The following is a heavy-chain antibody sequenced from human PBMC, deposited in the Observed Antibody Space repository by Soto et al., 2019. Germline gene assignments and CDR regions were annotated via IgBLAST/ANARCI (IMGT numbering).Heavy chain of an antibody. V-gene: IGHV3-23*01. CDR2: ISGSGGST. CDR1: GFTFSSYA. Sequence: GGSLRLSCAASGFTFSSYAMSWVRQAPVKGLEWVSAISGSGGSTYYADSVKGRFTISRDNSKNTLYLQMNSLRAEDTAVYYCANTGTSGYLYYYYYGMDVWGQGTTVTVSS. CDR3: ANTGTSGYLYYYYYGMDV. J-gene: IGHJ6*02. D-gene: IGHD3-22*01.